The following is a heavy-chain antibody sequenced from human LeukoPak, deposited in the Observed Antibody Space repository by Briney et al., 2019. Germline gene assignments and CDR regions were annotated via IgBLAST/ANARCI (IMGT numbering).Heavy chain of an antibody. CDR1: SFIFSSTG. V-gene: IGHV3-30*02. D-gene: IGHD1-14*01. J-gene: IGHJ4*02. Sequence: GGSLRISCTAWSFIFSSTGMHVVGQAPGKGLVWVSYIRYDGNNKYYGDSVKGRLTVSRDNSKNTLYLQMNSLRVEDTAVYYCARTYNPDYWGQGTLVTVSS. CDR2: IRYDGNNK. CDR3: ARTYNPDY.